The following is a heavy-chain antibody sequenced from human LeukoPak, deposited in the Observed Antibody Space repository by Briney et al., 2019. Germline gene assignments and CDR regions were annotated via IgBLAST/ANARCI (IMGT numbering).Heavy chain of an antibody. CDR1: GFTFDDYA. Sequence: GRSLRLSCSASGFTFDDYAMHWVRQAPGKGLEWVSRISWNSGSIGCADSVKGRFAISRDNAKNSLYLQMNSLRAEDTALYYCAKDIGSVATSGFDYWGQGTLVTVSS. CDR3: AKDIGSVATSGFDY. D-gene: IGHD5-12*01. J-gene: IGHJ4*02. V-gene: IGHV3-9*01. CDR2: ISWNSGSI.